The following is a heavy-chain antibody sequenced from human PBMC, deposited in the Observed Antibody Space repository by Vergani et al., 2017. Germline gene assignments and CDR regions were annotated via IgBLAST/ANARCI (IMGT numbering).Heavy chain of an antibody. J-gene: IGHJ4*02. CDR3: ARSIGSSSWYGLDFDY. D-gene: IGHD6-13*01. CDR2: IYYSGST. Sequence: QLQLQESGPGLVKPSETLSLTCTVSGGSISSSSYYWGWIRQPPGKGLEWIGSIYYSGSTYYNPSLKSRVTISVDTSKNQFSLKLSSVTAADTAVYYCARSIGSSSWYGLDFDYWGQGTLVTVSS. CDR1: GGSISSSSYY. V-gene: IGHV4-39*01.